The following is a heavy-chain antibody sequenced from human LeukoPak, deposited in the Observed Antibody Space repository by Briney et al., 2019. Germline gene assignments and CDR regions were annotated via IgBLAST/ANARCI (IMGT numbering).Heavy chain of an antibody. Sequence: GESLKISCKGSGYSFTSYWLGWVRQMPGKGLEWMGIIYPGDSDTRYSPSFQGQVTISADKSISTAYLQWSSLKASDTAMYYCARLPPYYYDSSGYWGYFDYWGQGTLVTVSS. J-gene: IGHJ4*02. V-gene: IGHV5-51*01. CDR3: ARLPPYYYDSSGYWGYFDY. D-gene: IGHD3-22*01. CDR1: GYSFTSYW. CDR2: IYPGDSDT.